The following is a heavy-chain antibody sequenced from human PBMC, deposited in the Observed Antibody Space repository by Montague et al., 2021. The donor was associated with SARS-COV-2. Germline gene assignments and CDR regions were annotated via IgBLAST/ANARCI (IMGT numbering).Heavy chain of an antibody. V-gene: IGHV4-39*01. CDR1: GGSVSSSSYY. Sequence: SETLSLTCTVSGGSVSSSSYYWGWIRQPPGKGLEWIGSIYYSGSTHYNPSLQSRVTISVDTSKNQFSLNLSSVTAADTAVYYCARRGDYGGPRFDYWGQGTLVSVSS. CDR3: ARRGDYGGPRFDY. D-gene: IGHD4-23*01. CDR2: IYYSGST. J-gene: IGHJ4*02.